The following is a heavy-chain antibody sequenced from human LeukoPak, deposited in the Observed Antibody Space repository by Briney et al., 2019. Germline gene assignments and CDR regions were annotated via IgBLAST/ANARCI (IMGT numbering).Heavy chain of an antibody. Sequence: PGGSLRLSCAASGFTFSSYAMSWVRQAPGKGLEWVSTLSGSGGTTYYADSVKGRFTISRDNSKNTLSLQMSSLRAEDTAVYYCAKSYRYSNIENWGQGTLVTVSS. D-gene: IGHD4-11*01. J-gene: IGHJ4*02. CDR1: GFTFSSYA. CDR3: AKSYRYSNIEN. CDR2: LSGSGGTT. V-gene: IGHV3-23*01.